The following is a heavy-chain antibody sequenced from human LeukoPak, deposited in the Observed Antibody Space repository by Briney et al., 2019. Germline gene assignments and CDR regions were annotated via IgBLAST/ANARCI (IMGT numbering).Heavy chain of an antibody. D-gene: IGHD2-2*01. CDR3: ARDGYQLLWVDAFDI. CDR1: GFTFSSYA. J-gene: IGHJ3*02. CDR2: ISGSGGST. Sequence: GGSLRLSCAASGFTFSSYAMSWVRQAPGKGLEWVSAISGSGGSTYYADSVKGRFTISRDNSKNTLYLQVNSLRAEDTAVYYCARDGYQLLWVDAFDIWGQGTMVTVSS. V-gene: IGHV3-23*01.